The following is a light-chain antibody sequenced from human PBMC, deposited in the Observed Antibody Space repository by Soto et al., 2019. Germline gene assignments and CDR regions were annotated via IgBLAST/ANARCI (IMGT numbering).Light chain of an antibody. CDR2: AAS. CDR1: QSISSY. Sequence: DIQMTQSPSSLSASVGDRVTITCRASQSISSYLSWFQQKPGKAPKLLIYAASTLQSAVPSRFSGSGSGTDFTLTIRSLQPEDFATYYCQQSYSTPSITFGQGTRLEIK. J-gene: IGKJ5*01. V-gene: IGKV1-39*01. CDR3: QQSYSTPSIT.